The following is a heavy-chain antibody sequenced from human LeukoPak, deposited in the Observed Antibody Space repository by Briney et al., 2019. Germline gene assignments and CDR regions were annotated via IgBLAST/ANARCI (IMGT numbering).Heavy chain of an antibody. D-gene: IGHD1-1*01. V-gene: IGHV5-51*01. Sequence: GESLKISCKGSGYGFDSQWIGWVRQMPGKGLEWMGIIYPGDSDTKYSPPFEGQVTMSADKSISTAYLQWRSLKASDTAIYYCARHDGSGPFDYWGQGTLVTVSS. CDR1: GYGFDSQW. CDR2: IYPGDSDT. J-gene: IGHJ4*02. CDR3: ARHDGSGPFDY.